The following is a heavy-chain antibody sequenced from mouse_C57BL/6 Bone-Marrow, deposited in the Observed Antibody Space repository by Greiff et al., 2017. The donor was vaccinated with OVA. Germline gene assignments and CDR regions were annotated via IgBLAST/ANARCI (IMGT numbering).Heavy chain of an antibody. D-gene: IGHD1-1*01. CDR3: ASGYYGRSGAIDY. V-gene: IGHV5-17*01. CDR2: ISSGSSTI. Sequence: EVQLQESGGGLVKPGGSLKLSCAASGFTFSDYGMHWVRQAPEKGLEWVAYISSGSSTIYYADTVKGRFTISRDNAKNTLFLQMTSLRSEDTAMYYCASGYYGRSGAIDYWGQGTSVTVSS. CDR1: GFTFSDYG. J-gene: IGHJ4*01.